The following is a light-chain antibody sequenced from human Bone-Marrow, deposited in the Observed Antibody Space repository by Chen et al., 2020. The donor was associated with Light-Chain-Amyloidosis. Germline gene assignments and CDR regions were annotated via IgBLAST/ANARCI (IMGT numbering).Light chain of an antibody. J-gene: IGKJ3*01. Sequence: IQMTQTPSSLSASVGDRVTITCRASQTISIYVNWYQQKPGIAPKLLIFSTSTLQSGVPSRFSGSGSGTDFTLTINSLQPEDFASYYCQQSYTTPFTFGPGT. CDR1: QTISIY. CDR3: QQSYTTPFT. CDR2: STS. V-gene: IGKV1-39*01.